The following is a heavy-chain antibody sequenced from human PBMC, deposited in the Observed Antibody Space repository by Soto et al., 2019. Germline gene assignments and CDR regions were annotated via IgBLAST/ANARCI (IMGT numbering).Heavy chain of an antibody. V-gene: IGHV3-53*04. Sequence: PGGSLRLSCAASGFTVSSNYMSWVRQAPGKGLEWVSVIYSGGSTYYADSVKGRFTISRHNSKNTLYLQMNSLRAEDTAVYYCARERLDSSGYSFDYWGQGTLVTVSS. J-gene: IGHJ4*02. CDR3: ARERLDSSGYSFDY. D-gene: IGHD3-22*01. CDR2: IYSGGST. CDR1: GFTVSSNY.